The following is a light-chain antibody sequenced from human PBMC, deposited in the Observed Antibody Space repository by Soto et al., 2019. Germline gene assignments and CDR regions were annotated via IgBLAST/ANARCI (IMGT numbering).Light chain of an antibody. CDR2: AAS. V-gene: IGKV1-39*01. CDR3: QQYGDSSVT. CDR1: QSISSY. J-gene: IGKJ5*01. Sequence: IQMTQSPSSLSASVGDRVTITCRASQSISSYLNWYQQKPGKAPKLLIYAASSLQSGVPSRFSGSGSGTDFTLTISSLQPEDFATYYCQQYGDSSVTFGQGTRLENK.